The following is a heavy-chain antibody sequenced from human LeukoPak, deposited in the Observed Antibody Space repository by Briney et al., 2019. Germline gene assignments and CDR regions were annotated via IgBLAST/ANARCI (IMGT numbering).Heavy chain of an antibody. CDR3: ARVDSRQLGFDY. Sequence: GGSLRLSCAASGFTFSSYGMHWVRQAPGKGLEWVAVISYDGSNKYYADSVKGRFTISRDNSKNTLYLQMNSLRAEDTAVYYCARVDSRQLGFDYWGQGTLVTVSS. J-gene: IGHJ4*02. D-gene: IGHD3-22*01. CDR1: GFTFSSYG. V-gene: IGHV3-30*03. CDR2: ISYDGSNK.